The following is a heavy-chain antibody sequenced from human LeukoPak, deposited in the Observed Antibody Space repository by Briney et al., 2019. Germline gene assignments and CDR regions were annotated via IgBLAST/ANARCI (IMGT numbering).Heavy chain of an antibody. D-gene: IGHD3-10*01. CDR3: ARSRTHRLYSGSGSYPGAFDY. V-gene: IGHV1-18*01. J-gene: IGHJ4*02. Sequence: ASVKVSCKASGYTFTSYGISWVRQAPGQGLEWMGWIGTYNGNTNHAQKLQGRVTMTTDTSTSTVYMELRSLRSDDTAVYYCARSRTHRLYSGSGSYPGAFDYWGQGTLVTVSS. CDR1: GYTFTSYG. CDR2: IGTYNGNT.